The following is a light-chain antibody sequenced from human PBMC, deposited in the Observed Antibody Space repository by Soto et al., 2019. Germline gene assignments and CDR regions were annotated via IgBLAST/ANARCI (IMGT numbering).Light chain of an antibody. J-gene: IGKJ4*02. CDR1: QSVLYSSNNKNY. CDR2: WAS. V-gene: IGKV4-1*01. CDR3: QQYYSTPLLT. Sequence: DIVMTQSPDSLAVSLGERATINCKSSQSVLYSSNNKNYLAWYQQKPGQPPKLLIYWASTRESGVPDRFSGSGSETDFTLTIRSLQAEDVAVYYCQQYYSTPLLTFGGGTKVEIK.